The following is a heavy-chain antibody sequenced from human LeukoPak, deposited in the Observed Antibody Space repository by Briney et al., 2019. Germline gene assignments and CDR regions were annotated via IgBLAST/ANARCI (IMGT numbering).Heavy chain of an antibody. CDR1: GFTFSSYG. J-gene: IGHJ4*02. V-gene: IGHV3-30*18. CDR3: AKAGDSSGWY. CDR2: ISYDGSNK. D-gene: IGHD6-19*01. Sequence: GRSLRLSCAASGFTFSSYGMHWVRQAPGKGLEWVAVISYDGSNKYYADSVKGRFTISRDNSKNSLYLQMNSLRAEDTAVYFCAKAGDSSGWYWGQGTLVTVSS.